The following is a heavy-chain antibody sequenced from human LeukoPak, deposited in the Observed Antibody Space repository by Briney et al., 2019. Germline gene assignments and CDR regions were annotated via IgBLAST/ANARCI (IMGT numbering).Heavy chain of an antibody. J-gene: IGHJ6*03. CDR1: GGSISLYY. CDR3: AREISGSYYNPLGYMDV. CDR2: IFTSGIT. D-gene: IGHD3-10*01. Sequence: SETLCLTCTVSGGSISLYYLNWIRQPAGKGLEWIGRIFTSGITNYNPSLKSRVTMSVDTSKSQFSLALSSVTAADTAVYYCAREISGSYYNPLGYMDVWGKGTTVTVAS. V-gene: IGHV4-4*07.